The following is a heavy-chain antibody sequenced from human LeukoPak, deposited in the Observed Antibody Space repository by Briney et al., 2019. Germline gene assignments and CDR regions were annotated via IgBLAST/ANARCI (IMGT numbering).Heavy chain of an antibody. J-gene: IGHJ6*04. Sequence: PGGSLRLSCAASGFSFSDYWMVWVRQAPGKGLVWVSNIKTDGSVTNYADSVKGRSTISRDNAKNTLCLQMNSLRAEDTAVYYCGRDNNYKVDVWGKGTTVTVSS. CDR1: GFSFSDYW. CDR2: IKTDGSVT. V-gene: IGHV3-74*01. D-gene: IGHD4-11*01. CDR3: GRDNNYKVDV.